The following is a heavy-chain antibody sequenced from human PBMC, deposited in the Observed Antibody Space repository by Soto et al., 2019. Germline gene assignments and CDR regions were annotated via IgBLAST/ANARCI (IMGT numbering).Heavy chain of an antibody. J-gene: IGHJ6*02. CDR2: IIPIFGTA. CDR3: ARVSHYDSSGPQYYYYGMDV. Sequence: ASVKVSCKASGGTFSSYAISWLRQAPGQGLEWVGGIIPIFGTANYAQKFQGRVTITADESTSTAYMELSSLRSEDTAVYYCARVSHYDSSGPQYYYYGMDVWGQGTTVTVSS. CDR1: GGTFSSYA. D-gene: IGHD3-22*01. V-gene: IGHV1-69*13.